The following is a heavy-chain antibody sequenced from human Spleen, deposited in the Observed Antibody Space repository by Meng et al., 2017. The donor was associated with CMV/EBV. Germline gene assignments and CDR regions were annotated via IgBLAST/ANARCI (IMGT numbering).Heavy chain of an antibody. CDR1: GDSVSSSDYY. V-gene: IGHV4-61*08. Sequence: GSLRLSCTVSGDSVSSSDYYWTWIRLPPGKGLEWIGYIYYSGSTNYNPSLKSRVTISVDTSKKQFFLNLGSVTAADTAVYYCVRDVYRYGGDSDDFWGQGTLVTVSS. CDR3: VRDVYRYGGDSDDF. D-gene: IGHD4-23*01. CDR2: IYYSGST. J-gene: IGHJ4*02.